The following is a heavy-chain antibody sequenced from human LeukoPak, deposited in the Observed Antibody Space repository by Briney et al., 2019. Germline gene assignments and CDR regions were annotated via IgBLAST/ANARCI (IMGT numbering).Heavy chain of an antibody. J-gene: IGHJ4*02. CDR2: ISYSGST. CDR3: ARGKYYFDY. Sequence: SETLSLTCTVSGGSISSYYWSWIRQPPGKGLEWIGYISYSGSTNYNPSLKSRVTISVDTSKNQLSLKLSSVTAADTAVYYCARGKYYFDYWGQGTLVTVSS. V-gene: IGHV4-59*01. CDR1: GGSISSYY.